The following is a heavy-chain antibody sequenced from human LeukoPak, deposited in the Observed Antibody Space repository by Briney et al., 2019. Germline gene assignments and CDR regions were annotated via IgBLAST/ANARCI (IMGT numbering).Heavy chain of an antibody. Sequence: SETLSLTCAVYGGSFSGYYWSWIRQPPGKGLEWIGEINHSGSTDYNPSLKSRVTISVDTSKNQFSLKLSSVTAADTAVYYCARGNYDFWSGYYRYWGQGTLVTVSS. CDR3: ARGNYDFWSGYYRY. J-gene: IGHJ4*02. CDR2: INHSGST. CDR1: GGSFSGYY. V-gene: IGHV4-34*01. D-gene: IGHD3-3*01.